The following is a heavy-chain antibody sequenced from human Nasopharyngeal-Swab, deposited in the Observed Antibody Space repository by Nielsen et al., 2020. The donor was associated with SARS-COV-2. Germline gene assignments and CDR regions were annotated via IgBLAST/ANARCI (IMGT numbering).Heavy chain of an antibody. CDR2: IIPMFGTA. CDR3: ARVGAYDSSGYYTDY. Sequence: SVKVSCKASGGTFSSYAISWVRQAPGQGLEWMGGIIPMFGTANHAQKFQGRATITADKSTSTAYMELSSLRSEDTAVYYCARVGAYDSSGYYTDYWGQGTLVTVSS. D-gene: IGHD3-22*01. V-gene: IGHV1-69*06. J-gene: IGHJ4*02. CDR1: GGTFSSYA.